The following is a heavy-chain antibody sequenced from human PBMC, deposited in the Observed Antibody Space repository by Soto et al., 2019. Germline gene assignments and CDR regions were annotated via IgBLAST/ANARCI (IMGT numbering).Heavy chain of an antibody. J-gene: IGHJ3*02. V-gene: IGHV1-2*04. CDR1: GYTFTGYY. CDR2: INPNSGGT. CDR3: ARAPSYGEYADEAFDI. D-gene: IGHD4-17*01. Sequence: GASVKVSCKASGYTFTGYYMHWVRQAPGQGLEWMGWINPNSGGTNYAQKFQGWVTMTRDTSISTAYMELSRLRSDDTAVYYCARAPSYGEYADEAFDIWGQGRMVTVPS.